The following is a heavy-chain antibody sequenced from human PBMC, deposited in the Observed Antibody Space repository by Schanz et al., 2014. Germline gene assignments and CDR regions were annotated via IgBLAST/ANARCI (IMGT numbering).Heavy chain of an antibody. D-gene: IGHD1-1*01. Sequence: QVPLQESGPGLVKPSQTLSLTCAVSGGSISSGGYSWNWIRQPPGKGLEWIVYIYYSGSTYYNPSLKSRVTLTADTSKNQFSLKLSSVTAADTAVYYCARGGRTTYNYYYGMDVWGQGTTVTVSS. CDR2: IYYSGST. J-gene: IGHJ6*02. V-gene: IGHV4-30-4*07. CDR1: GGSISSGGYS. CDR3: ARGGRTTYNYYYGMDV.